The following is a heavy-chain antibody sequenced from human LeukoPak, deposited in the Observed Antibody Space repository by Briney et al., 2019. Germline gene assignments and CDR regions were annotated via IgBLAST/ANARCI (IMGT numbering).Heavy chain of an antibody. D-gene: IGHD3-9*01. V-gene: IGHV3-30*04. CDR2: ISYDGSNK. J-gene: IGHJ4*02. Sequence: GESLRLSCAASGFTFSSYAMHWVRQAPGKGLEWVAVISYDGSNKYYADSVKGRFTISRDNSKNTLYLQMNSLRAEDTAVYYCAKDRDILTGDAFDYWGQGTLVTVSS. CDR3: AKDRDILTGDAFDY. CDR1: GFTFSSYA.